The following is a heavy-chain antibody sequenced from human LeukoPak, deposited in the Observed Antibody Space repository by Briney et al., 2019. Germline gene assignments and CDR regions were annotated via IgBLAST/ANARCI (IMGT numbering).Heavy chain of an antibody. CDR1: GGSISSHY. D-gene: IGHD5-24*01. V-gene: IGHV4-59*11. Sequence: SETRSLTCAAAGGSISSHYWSWIRQPPGKGLEWIGYIYYSGRTNYNPSLKSRVTISVDTSKNQFSLKLSSVTAADTAVYYCARVGGDGYAAFDYWGQGTLVTVSS. CDR2: IYYSGRT. J-gene: IGHJ4*02. CDR3: ARVGGDGYAAFDY.